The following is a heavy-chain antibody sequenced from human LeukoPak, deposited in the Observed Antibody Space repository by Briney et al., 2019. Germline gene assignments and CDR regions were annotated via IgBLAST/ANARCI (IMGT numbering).Heavy chain of an antibody. V-gene: IGHV1-69*04. CDR2: IIPILGIA. CDR1: GGTFSSYA. Sequence: SVKVSCKASGGTFSSYAISWVRQAPGQGLEWMGRIIPILGIANYAQKFQGRVTITADKSTSTAYMELSSLRSEDTAVYYCARDYYDSSGYYYLEYFQHWGQGTLVTVSS. D-gene: IGHD3-22*01. CDR3: ARDYYDSSGYYYLEYFQH. J-gene: IGHJ1*01.